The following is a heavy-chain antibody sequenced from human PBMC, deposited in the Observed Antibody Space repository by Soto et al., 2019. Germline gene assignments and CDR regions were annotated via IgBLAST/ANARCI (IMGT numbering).Heavy chain of an antibody. J-gene: IGHJ6*02. CDR2: INPNSGGT. V-gene: IGHV1-2*02. Sequence: QVQLVQSGAEVKKPGASVKVSCKASGYTFTGYYMHWVRQAPGQGLEWMGWINPNSGGTNYAQKFQGRVTMTRDTSISTAYMELSRLRSDDTDVYYCARDTSYDTSQYYYGMDVWGQGTTVTVSS. CDR3: ARDTSYDTSQYYYGMDV. D-gene: IGHD3-3*01. CDR1: GYTFTGYY.